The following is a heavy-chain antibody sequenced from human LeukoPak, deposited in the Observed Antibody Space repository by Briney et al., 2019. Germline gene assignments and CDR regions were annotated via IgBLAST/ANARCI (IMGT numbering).Heavy chain of an antibody. D-gene: IGHD6-19*01. J-gene: IGHJ6*02. CDR2: ISGDGGST. V-gene: IGHV3-43*02. CDR3: AKAAVAGTSLDGDNYYGMDV. CDR1: GFTFDDYA. Sequence: PGGSLRLSCAASGFTFDDYAMHWVRQAPGKGLEWVSLISGDGGSTYYADSVKGRFTISRDNSKNSLYLQMNSLRTEDTALYYCAKAAVAGTSLDGDNYYGMDVWGQGTTVTVSS.